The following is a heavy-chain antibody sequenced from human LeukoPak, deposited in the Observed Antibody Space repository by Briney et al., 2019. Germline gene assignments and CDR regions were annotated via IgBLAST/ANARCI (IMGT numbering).Heavy chain of an antibody. V-gene: IGHV3-23*01. CDR3: ARGQGSSWNHFDY. Sequence: GGSLRLSCAASGFTLSTYAMSWVPQAPRKGLEWVSSISGSGSRTYYADSVKGRFTISRDSSKNTLYLQMNSLRAEDTAVYYCARGQGSSWNHFDYWGQGALVTVSS. CDR1: GFTLSTYA. D-gene: IGHD6-13*01. J-gene: IGHJ4*02. CDR2: ISGSGSRT.